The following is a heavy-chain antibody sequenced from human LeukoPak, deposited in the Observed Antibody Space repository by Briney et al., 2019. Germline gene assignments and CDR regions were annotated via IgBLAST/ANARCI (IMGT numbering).Heavy chain of an antibody. Sequence: GGSLRLSCAASGFTFSDYYMSWIRQAPGKGLEWVSYISSSGSTIYYADSVKGRFTISRDDAKNSLYLQMSSLRAEDTAVYYCARFSDGGYYYYYMDVWGKGTTVTISS. V-gene: IGHV3-11*01. CDR1: GFTFSDYY. CDR2: ISSSGSTI. CDR3: ARFSDGGYYYYYMDV. J-gene: IGHJ6*03.